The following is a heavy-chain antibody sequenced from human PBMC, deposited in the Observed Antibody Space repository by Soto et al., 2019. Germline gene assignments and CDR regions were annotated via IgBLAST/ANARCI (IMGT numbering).Heavy chain of an antibody. D-gene: IGHD3-10*01. CDR1: GLTFSGSA. CDR3: TRLYGSAGFDP. J-gene: IGHJ5*02. Sequence: GGSLRLSCAAYGLTFSGSAMHWVRQASGKGLEWVGRIKNKANSYETEYAASVKGRFTISRDDSKNTAYLQMNSLKTEDTAVYYCTRLYGSAGFDPWGQGTLVTVSS. CDR2: IKNKANSYET. V-gene: IGHV3-73*01.